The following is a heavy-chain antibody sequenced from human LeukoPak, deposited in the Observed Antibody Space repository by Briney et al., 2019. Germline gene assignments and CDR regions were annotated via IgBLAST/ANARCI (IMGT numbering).Heavy chain of an antibody. CDR1: GFAFSVHY. V-gene: IGHV3-72*01. D-gene: IGHD2-8*01. Sequence: GGSLRLSCAASGFAFSVHYMDWVRQAPGKGLEWVGRIRKKINSYTTVYAASVKGRFTISRDDSQDSLYLQMDSLKGEDTALYYCARVQVINGHYYFDYWGQGALVTVSS. CDR2: IRKKINSYTT. CDR3: ARVQVINGHYYFDY. J-gene: IGHJ4*02.